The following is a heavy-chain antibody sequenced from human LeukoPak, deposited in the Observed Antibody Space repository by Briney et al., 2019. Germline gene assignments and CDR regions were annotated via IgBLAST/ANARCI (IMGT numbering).Heavy chain of an antibody. CDR2: IIGSGGIT. CDR1: GFTFSNYG. J-gene: IGHJ4*02. CDR3: AKAPVTSCRGAYCYPFDS. V-gene: IGHV3-23*01. Sequence: GGSLRLSCAASGFTFSNYGMNWVRQAPGKGLEWISGIIGSGGITYYADSVKGRFTISRDNSKNTLYLQMNSLRAEDAAVYFCAKAPVTSCRGAYCYPFDSWGQGTLVTVSS. D-gene: IGHD2-21*01.